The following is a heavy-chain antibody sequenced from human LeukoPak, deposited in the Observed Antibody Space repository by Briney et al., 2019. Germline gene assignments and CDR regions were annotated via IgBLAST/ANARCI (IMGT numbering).Heavy chain of an antibody. CDR2: ISGSGGST. CDR1: GFTFSSYA. CDR3: AKCYGSRRTTEGAFDI. J-gene: IGHJ3*02. V-gene: IGHV3-23*01. Sequence: PGGSLRLSCAASGFTFSSYAMSWVRQAPGKGLEWVSAISGSGGSTYYAGSVKGRFTISRDNSKNTLYLQMNSLRAEDTAVYYCAKCYGSRRTTEGAFDIWGQGTMVTVSS. D-gene: IGHD1-1*01.